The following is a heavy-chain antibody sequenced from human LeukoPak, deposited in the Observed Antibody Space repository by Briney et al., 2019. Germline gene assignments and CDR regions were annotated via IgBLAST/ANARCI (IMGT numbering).Heavy chain of an antibody. CDR2: ISYDGSNK. CDR1: GFTFSSYG. J-gene: IGHJ6*02. CDR3: AKDQVDIVVVPAAIDTYYYYGMDV. Sequence: PGGSLRLSCAASGFTFSSYGMHWVRQAPGKGLEWVAVISYDGSNKYYAVSVKGRFTISRDNSKNTLYLQMNSLRAEDTAVYYCAKDQVDIVVVPAAIDTYYYYGMDVWGQGTTVTVSS. D-gene: IGHD2-2*02. V-gene: IGHV3-30*18.